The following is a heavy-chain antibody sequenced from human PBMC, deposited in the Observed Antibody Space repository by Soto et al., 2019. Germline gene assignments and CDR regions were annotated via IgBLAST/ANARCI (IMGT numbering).Heavy chain of an antibody. D-gene: IGHD6-6*01. CDR1: GFTFSSYE. Sequence: EVQLVESGGGLVQPGGSLRLSCAASGFTFSSYEMNWVRQAPGKGLEWVSYISSSGSTIYYADSVKGRFTISRGNAKNSLYLQMNSLRAEDTAVYYCARVRQLVSYYYYGMDVWGQGTTVTVSS. CDR3: ARVRQLVSYYYYGMDV. CDR2: ISSSGSTI. J-gene: IGHJ6*02. V-gene: IGHV3-48*03.